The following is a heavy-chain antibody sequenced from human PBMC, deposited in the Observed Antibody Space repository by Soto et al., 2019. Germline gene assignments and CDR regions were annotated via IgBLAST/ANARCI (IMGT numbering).Heavy chain of an antibody. Sequence: PSDTLSLTGAVSGVSFGCYQLSWIRQPPGEGLEWIGEINQSGSTNYNPSLKSRVAISVDTSETQFSLRLNSLTAADTAVYYCARAVPWRESFDIWGQGTEVTVSS. CDR1: GVSFGCYQ. V-gene: IGHV4-34*01. J-gene: IGHJ3*02. CDR3: ARAVPWRESFDI. CDR2: INQSGST. D-gene: IGHD1-1*01.